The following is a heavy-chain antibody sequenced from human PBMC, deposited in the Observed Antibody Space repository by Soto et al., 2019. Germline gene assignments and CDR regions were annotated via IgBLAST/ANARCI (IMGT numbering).Heavy chain of an antibody. V-gene: IGHV3-48*02. CDR1: GFIFIDYS. D-gene: IGHD3-22*01. CDR2: ITTTSSTM. Sequence: PXVSLLLSFTPSGFIFIDYSMNWVRQAPGKGLEWISYITTTSSTMYYADSVKGRFTISRDNAKNSLYLQMNSLRDEDTAVYYCARDSSGRQYYGMDVWGQGTTVTVSS. J-gene: IGHJ6*02. CDR3: ARDSSGRQYYGMDV.